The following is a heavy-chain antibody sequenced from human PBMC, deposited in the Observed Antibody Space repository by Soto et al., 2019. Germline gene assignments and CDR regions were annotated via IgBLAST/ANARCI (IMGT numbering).Heavy chain of an antibody. V-gene: IGHV1-3*04. D-gene: IGHD3-10*01. CDR1: GYTFSNYA. J-gene: IGHJ6*02. CDR3: TRTMVRGVTAYYYYGMDV. Sequence: QVQLAQSGAEEKKPGASVKVSCKASGYTFSNYAIHWVRQAPGQRLEWMGWINTGNDNTKYSQKLQGRVTITRDTSASTAYMELSNLRSEDTAVYYCTRTMVRGVTAYYYYGMDVWGQGTTVTVSS. CDR2: INTGNDNT.